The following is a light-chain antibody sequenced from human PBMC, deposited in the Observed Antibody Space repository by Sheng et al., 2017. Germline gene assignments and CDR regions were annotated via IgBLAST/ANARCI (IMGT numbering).Light chain of an antibody. CDR1: QAITNY. Sequence: DIQVTQSPSSLSASVGDRVTITCRASQAITNYLAWYQQKPGKVPKLLIYAASSLQSGVPSRFSGSGFGTDFTLTISGLQPEDVATYYCQKYDGAPWTFGQGTKVGIK. CDR3: QKYDGAPWT. J-gene: IGKJ1*01. CDR2: AAS. V-gene: IGKV1-27*01.